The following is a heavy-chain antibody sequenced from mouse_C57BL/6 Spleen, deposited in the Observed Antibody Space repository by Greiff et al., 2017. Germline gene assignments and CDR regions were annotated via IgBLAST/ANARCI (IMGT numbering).Heavy chain of an antibody. CDR3: ARPISTSYWYFDV. V-gene: IGHV5-12*01. Sequence: EVKLMESGGGLVQPGGSLKLSCAASGFTFSDYYMYWVRQTPEKRLEWVAYISNGGGSTSYPDTVKGRFTISRDNAKNTLYLQRSRLQSEDTALCYCARPISTSYWYFDVWGTGTTVTVSS. J-gene: IGHJ1*03. CDR2: ISNGGGST. CDR1: GFTFSDYY. D-gene: IGHD5-1*01.